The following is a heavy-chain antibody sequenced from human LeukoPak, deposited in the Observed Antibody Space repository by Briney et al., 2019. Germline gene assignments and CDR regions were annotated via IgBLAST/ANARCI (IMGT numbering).Heavy chain of an antibody. D-gene: IGHD3-22*01. CDR1: DYSISSHNY. V-gene: IGHV4-38-2*01. J-gene: IGHJ4*02. Sequence: SETLSHTCAVSDYSISSHNYWGWIRQPPGKGLEWIGSVYHSGSTHYSPSLKSRVTISVDTSKNQFSLKLSSVTAAGTAVYYCARNDSSGYFDYWGQGNLVHVSS. CDR2: VYHSGST. CDR3: ARNDSSGYFDY.